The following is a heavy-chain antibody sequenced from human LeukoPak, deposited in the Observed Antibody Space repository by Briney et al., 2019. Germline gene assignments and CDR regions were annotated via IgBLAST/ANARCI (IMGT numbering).Heavy chain of an antibody. J-gene: IGHJ4*02. CDR2: IYYSGST. V-gene: IGHV4-59*01. CDR1: GGSISSYY. D-gene: IGHD5-18*01. CDR3: AREIKDSYGHYFDY. Sequence: SETLSLTCTVSGGSISSYYWSWIRQPPGKGLEWIGYIYYSGSTNYNPSLKSRVTISVDTSKNQFSLKLNSVTAADTGVYYCAREIKDSYGHYFDYWGQGTLVTVSS.